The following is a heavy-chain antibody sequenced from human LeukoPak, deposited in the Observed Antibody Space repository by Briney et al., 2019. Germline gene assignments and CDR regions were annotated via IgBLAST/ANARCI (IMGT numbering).Heavy chain of an antibody. J-gene: IGHJ5*02. Sequence: SETLSLTCAVYGGSFSGYYWSWIRQPPGKGLEWIGEINHSGSTSYNPSLKSRVTISVDTSKNQFSLKLSSVTAADTAVYYCARGGRAIVANWFDPWGQGTLVTVSS. CDR2: INHSGST. CDR3: ARGGRAIVANWFDP. V-gene: IGHV4-34*01. CDR1: GGSFSGYY. D-gene: IGHD5-12*01.